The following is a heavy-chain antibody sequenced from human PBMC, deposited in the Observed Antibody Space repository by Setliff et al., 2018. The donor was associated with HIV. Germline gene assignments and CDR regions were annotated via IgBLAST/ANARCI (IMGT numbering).Heavy chain of an antibody. J-gene: IGHJ6*02. CDR1: GGSISSGGYY. CDR2: ISYSGGT. CDR3: ARAFYYYYGMDV. V-gene: IGHV4-31*02. Sequence: SETLSLTCTVSGGSISSGGYYWSWIRQHPGKGLEWIGYISYSGGTYYNPSLKSRVTISVDTSKNQFSLKLSSVTAADTAVYYCARAFYYYYGMDVWGQGTTVTVSS.